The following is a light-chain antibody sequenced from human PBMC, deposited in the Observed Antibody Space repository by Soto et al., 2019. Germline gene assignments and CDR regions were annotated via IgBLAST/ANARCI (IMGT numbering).Light chain of an antibody. CDR1: QGIRNY. V-gene: IGKV1-33*01. CDR3: QRYDSAPLT. Sequence: DIQMTQSPSSLSASVGDRVTITCRASQGIRNYLNWYQHKPGKAPELLIYDASNLETGVPSRFSGSGSGTDFTLTISSLQPVDVATYYCQRYDSAPLTFGGGTKVDI. CDR2: DAS. J-gene: IGKJ4*01.